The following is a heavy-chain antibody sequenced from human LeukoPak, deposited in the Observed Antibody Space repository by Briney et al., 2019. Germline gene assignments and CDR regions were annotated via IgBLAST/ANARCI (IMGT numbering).Heavy chain of an antibody. D-gene: IGHD5-24*01. CDR2: INAGNGNT. Sequence: GASVKVSCKASEFTFTDYAINWVRQAPGQRLEWMGWINAGNGNTRYSQRFQGRVTITRDTSVSTAYMELSSLTSEDTAVYYCTRGRWSATTASYYLDFWGQGTLVTASS. V-gene: IGHV1-3*01. J-gene: IGHJ4*02. CDR1: EFTFTDYA. CDR3: TRGRWSATTASYYLDF.